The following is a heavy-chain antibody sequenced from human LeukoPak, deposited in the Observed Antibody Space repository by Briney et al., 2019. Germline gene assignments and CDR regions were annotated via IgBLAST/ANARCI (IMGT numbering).Heavy chain of an antibody. Sequence: PGGSLRLSCAASVFTLNNHWMMWVRQALGKGLEWVANIRHDGSDKKYVDSVKGRFTISRDNAENLLFLQMNSLRAEDTAVYYCARRITIAAAGWGYGMDVWGQGTTVTVSS. D-gene: IGHD6-13*01. CDR2: IRHDGSDK. J-gene: IGHJ6*02. CDR3: ARRITIAAAGWGYGMDV. CDR1: VFTLNNHW. V-gene: IGHV3-7*03.